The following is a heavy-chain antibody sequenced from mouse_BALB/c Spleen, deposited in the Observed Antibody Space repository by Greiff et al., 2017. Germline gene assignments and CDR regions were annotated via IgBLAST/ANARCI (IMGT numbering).Heavy chain of an antibody. D-gene: IGHD2-1*01. CDR3: ASPGLHGNYDAMDY. Sequence: EVQLVESGGGLVQPGGSRKLSCAASGFTFSSFGMHWVRQAPEKGLEWVAYISSGSSTIYYADTVKGRFTISRDNPKNTLFLQMTSLRSEDTAMYYCASPGLHGNYDAMDYWGQGTSVTVSS. CDR2: ISSGSSTI. CDR1: GFTFSSFG. V-gene: IGHV5-17*02. J-gene: IGHJ4*01.